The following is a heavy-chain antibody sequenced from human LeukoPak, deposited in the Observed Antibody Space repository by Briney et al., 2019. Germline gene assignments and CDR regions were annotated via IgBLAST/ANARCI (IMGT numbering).Heavy chain of an antibody. V-gene: IGHV3-43D*04. Sequence: GGPLRLSCAASGFTFDDYAMHWVRHAPGKGLEWVSLISSDGGSTYYADSVKGRFTISRDNSKNSLYLQMNSLRAEDTALYYCAKDMGPGNWNDFFTFDYWGQGTLVTVSS. CDR3: AKDMGPGNWNDFFTFDY. CDR1: GFTFDDYA. J-gene: IGHJ4*02. D-gene: IGHD1-20*01. CDR2: ISSDGGST.